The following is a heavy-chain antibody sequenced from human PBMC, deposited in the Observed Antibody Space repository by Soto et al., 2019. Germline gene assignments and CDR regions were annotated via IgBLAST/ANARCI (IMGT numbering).Heavy chain of an antibody. CDR2: ISYDGSNK. Sequence: GGSLRLSCAASGFIVSDNYMSWVRQAPGKGLEWVAVISYDGSNKYYADSVKGRFTISRDNSKNTLYLQMNSLRAEDTAVYYCARDRIAAAGSLDVWGQGTTVTVSS. CDR1: GFIVSDNY. D-gene: IGHD6-13*01. CDR3: ARDRIAAAGSLDV. V-gene: IGHV3-30-3*01. J-gene: IGHJ6*02.